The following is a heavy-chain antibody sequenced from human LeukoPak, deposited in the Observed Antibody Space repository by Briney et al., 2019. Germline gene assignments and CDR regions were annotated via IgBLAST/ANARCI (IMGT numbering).Heavy chain of an antibody. D-gene: IGHD6-13*01. J-gene: IGHJ4*02. CDR2: ISVSGGDT. Sequence: GGSLRLSCAASGFTFSSYAMSWVRQAPGKGLEWVSTISVSGGDTFYADSVKGRFTTSRDNADYSLDLQMNSLRAEDTAVYYCARDPGFSSFDYWGQGALVIVSS. CDR1: GFTFSSYA. V-gene: IGHV3-23*01. CDR3: ARDPGFSSFDY.